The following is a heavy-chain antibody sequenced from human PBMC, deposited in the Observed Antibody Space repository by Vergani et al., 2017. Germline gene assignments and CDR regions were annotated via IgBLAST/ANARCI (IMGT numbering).Heavy chain of an antibody. CDR1: GFSFRNDW. V-gene: IGHV3-15*07. CDR2: IKSTFDRGTT. D-gene: IGHD6-13*01. J-gene: IGHJ6*02. Sequence: EVQLVESGGGIVKPGGSLRLSCVASGFSFRNDWMNWVRRTPGKGLEWVGRIKSTFDRGTTDYAAAVKGRFTISRDDSKNTLFLQMNGLKTEDIGVYYCCRSWSYYYYYGMDVWGQGTTVTVSS. CDR3: CRSWSYYYYYGMDV.